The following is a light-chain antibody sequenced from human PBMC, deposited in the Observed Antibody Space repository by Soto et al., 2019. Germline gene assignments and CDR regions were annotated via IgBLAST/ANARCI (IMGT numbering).Light chain of an antibody. J-gene: IGLJ7*01. Sequence: QSVLTQPASVSGSPGQSITISCTGTSSDVGSYNLVSWYQQHPGKAPKVVIYEDTKRPSGVSNHFSGSKSGNTASLTISGLQAEDEADYYCCSYAGSSTLVFGGGTQLTV. CDR2: EDT. V-gene: IGLV2-23*01. CDR1: SSDVGSYNL. CDR3: CSYAGSSTLV.